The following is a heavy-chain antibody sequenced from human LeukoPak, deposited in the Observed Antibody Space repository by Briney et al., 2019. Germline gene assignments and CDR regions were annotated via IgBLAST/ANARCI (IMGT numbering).Heavy chain of an antibody. CDR3: AREATIFGVAYGAINY. Sequence: ASVKVSCKASGYTFTSYDINWVRQATGQGLEWMGWMNPNSGNTGYAQKFQGRVTMTRNTSISTAYMELSSLRSKDTAVYYCAREATIFGVAYGAINYWGQGTLVTVSS. J-gene: IGHJ4*02. V-gene: IGHV1-8*01. CDR2: MNPNSGNT. D-gene: IGHD3-3*01. CDR1: GYTFTSYD.